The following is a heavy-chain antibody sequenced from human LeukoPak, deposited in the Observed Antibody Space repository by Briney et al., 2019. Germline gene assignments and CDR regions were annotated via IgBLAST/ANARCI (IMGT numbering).Heavy chain of an antibody. Sequence: GGSLRLSCAASGFTFSSYGMHWVRQAPGKGLEWVAVISYDGSNKYYADSVKGRFTISRDNAKNSLYLQMNSLRAEDTAVYYCAKDFGGGSSWFDYWGQGTLVTVSS. D-gene: IGHD4-23*01. J-gene: IGHJ4*02. CDR3: AKDFGGGSSWFDY. V-gene: IGHV3-30*18. CDR2: ISYDGSNK. CDR1: GFTFSSYG.